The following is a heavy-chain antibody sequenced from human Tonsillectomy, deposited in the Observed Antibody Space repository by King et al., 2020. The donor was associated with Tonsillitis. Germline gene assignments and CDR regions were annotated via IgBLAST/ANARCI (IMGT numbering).Heavy chain of an antibody. CDR1: GGSISSYY. Sequence: VQLQESGPGLVKPSETLSLTCTVSGGSISSYYWSWIRPPPGKGLEWIGYIYYSGSTNYNPSLKSRVTIYVDTSKNQFSLRLSSVTAADTAVYFCARRDYYDYYMDVWGKGTTVTVSS. CDR3: ARRDYYDYYMDV. D-gene: IGHD2-21*01. CDR2: IYYSGST. V-gene: IGHV4-59*08. J-gene: IGHJ6*03.